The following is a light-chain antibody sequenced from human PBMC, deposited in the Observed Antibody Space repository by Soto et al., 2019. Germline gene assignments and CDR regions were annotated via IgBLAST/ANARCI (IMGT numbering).Light chain of an antibody. J-gene: IGKJ1*01. V-gene: IGKV3-15*01. CDR1: QSVSSN. Sequence: EIVVTQSPATLSVSPGERATLSCRASQSVSSNLAWYQQKPGQAPRLLIYGASTRATGIPARFSGSGSGTEFTLTISSLHSEDFAVYYCQQYNNWPPWTFCQGTKVEIK. CDR2: GAS. CDR3: QQYNNWPPWT.